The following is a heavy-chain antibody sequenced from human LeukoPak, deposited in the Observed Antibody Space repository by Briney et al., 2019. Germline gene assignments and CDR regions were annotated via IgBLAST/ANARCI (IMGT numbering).Heavy chain of an antibody. CDR1: GYTFTGYY. D-gene: IGHD3-3*01. CDR2: IKPNSGGT. CDR3: ARDRSEISFDY. Sequence: GASVKVSCKASGYTFTGYYMHWVRQAPGQGLEWMGRIKPNSGGTNYAQKFQGRVTMTRDTFISTAYMELSRLRSDDTAVYYCARDRSEISFDYWGQGTLVTVSS. V-gene: IGHV1-2*06. J-gene: IGHJ4*02.